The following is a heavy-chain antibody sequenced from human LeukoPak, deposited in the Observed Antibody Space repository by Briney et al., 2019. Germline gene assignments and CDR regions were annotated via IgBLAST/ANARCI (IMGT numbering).Heavy chain of an antibody. CDR2: NYYSGST. CDR3: ARSHSIWTSFDY. CDR1: GGSISTYY. V-gene: IGHV4-59*01. D-gene: IGHD3/OR15-3a*01. Sequence: SETLSLTCTVSGGSISTYYWSWIRQPTGKGLEWIGYNYYSGSTNYNPSLKSRVNISVDTSKHQFSLKLSSVTAADTAVYYCARSHSIWTSFDYWGQGTLVTVSS. J-gene: IGHJ4*02.